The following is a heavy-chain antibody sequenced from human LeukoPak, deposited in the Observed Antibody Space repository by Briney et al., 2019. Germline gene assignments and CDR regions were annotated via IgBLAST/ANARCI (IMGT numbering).Heavy chain of an antibody. CDR3: ARDRGSGPFDY. D-gene: IGHD6-19*01. Sequence: GGSLRLSCAPSGFTFSSYSMNWVRQAPGKGLEWVSSISSSSSYIYYADSVKGRFTITRDNAKNSLYLQMNSLRAEDTAVYYCARDRGSGPFDYWGQGTLVTVSS. J-gene: IGHJ4*02. CDR1: GFTFSSYS. V-gene: IGHV3-21*01. CDR2: ISSSSSYI.